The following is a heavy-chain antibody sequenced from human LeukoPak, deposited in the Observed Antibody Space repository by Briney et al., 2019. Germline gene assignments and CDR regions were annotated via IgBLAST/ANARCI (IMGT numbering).Heavy chain of an antibody. J-gene: IGHJ6*02. CDR2: IRSKAYGGTT. V-gene: IGHV3-49*04. CDR1: GFTFGDYA. CDR3: TRDPPLYYYYGMHV. Sequence: AGGSLRLSCTACGFTFGDYAMRGVRQAPGKGVEWGGFIRSKAYGGTTEYAASVKGRFTISRDDSKSIAYLQMNSPKTEDTAVYYCTRDPPLYYYYGMHVWGQGTTVTVSS.